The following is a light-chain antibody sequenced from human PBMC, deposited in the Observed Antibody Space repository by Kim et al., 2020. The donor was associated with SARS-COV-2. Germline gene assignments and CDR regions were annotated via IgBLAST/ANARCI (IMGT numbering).Light chain of an antibody. CDR3: QKYNIVPLT. CDR1: QGIRNY. CDR2: AAS. Sequence: DIQMAQSPSSLSASVGDRVTITCRASQGIRNYLAWYQQKPGKVPKLLIYAASTLQPGVPARFSGSGFGTDFTLTISGLQADDVATYYCQKYNIVPLTFGGGTKVEIK. V-gene: IGKV1-27*01. J-gene: IGKJ4*01.